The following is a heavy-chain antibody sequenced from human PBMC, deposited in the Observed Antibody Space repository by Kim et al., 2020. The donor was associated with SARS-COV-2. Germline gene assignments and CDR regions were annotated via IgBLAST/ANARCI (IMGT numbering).Heavy chain of an antibody. Sequence: SVKVSCKASGGTFSSYAISWVRQAPGQGLECMGGIIPIFDTANYAQKFQGRVTITADESTSTAYMELSSLRSEDTAVYYCARDRGCCSGGSCYDYYYGMDVWGQGTTVTVSS. V-gene: IGHV1-69*13. CDR3: ARDRGCCSGGSCYDYYYGMDV. J-gene: IGHJ6*02. CDR2: IIPIFDTA. CDR1: GGTFSSYA. D-gene: IGHD2-15*01.